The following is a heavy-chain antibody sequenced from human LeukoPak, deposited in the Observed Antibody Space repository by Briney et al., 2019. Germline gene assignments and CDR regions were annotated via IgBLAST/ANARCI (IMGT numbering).Heavy chain of an antibody. V-gene: IGHV1-2*04. CDR2: INPNSGGT. CDR1: GYTFTGYY. D-gene: IGHD3-10*01. Sequence: ASVKVSCKASGYTFTGYYLHWVRQTPGQGLEWMGWINPNSGGTNYAQNFQGWVTMTRDTSISTAYMELSRLRSDDTAVYYCTRGTTRITTSVVYYFDLWGQGTLVTVSS. J-gene: IGHJ4*02. CDR3: TRGTTRITTSVVYYFDL.